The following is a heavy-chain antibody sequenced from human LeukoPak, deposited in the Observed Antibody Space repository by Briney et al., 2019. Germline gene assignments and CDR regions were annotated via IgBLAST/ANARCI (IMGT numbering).Heavy chain of an antibody. Sequence: GASVKVSCKTSGYTFTSYYLHWVRQAPGQGLEWMGIINPGGGSTNYAQKFQGRVTMTRDTSTSTVYMELRSLRSEDTAVYYCARDDGAALDIRGQGTMVTVSS. J-gene: IGHJ3*02. CDR2: INPGGGST. V-gene: IGHV1-46*01. CDR3: ARDDGAALDI. CDR1: GYTFTSYY. D-gene: IGHD3-16*01.